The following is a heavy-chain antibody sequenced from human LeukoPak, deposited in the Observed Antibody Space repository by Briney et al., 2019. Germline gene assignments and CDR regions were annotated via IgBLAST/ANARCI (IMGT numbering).Heavy chain of an antibody. CDR3: ATATTPYNPATVAGYGMDV. J-gene: IGHJ6*02. Sequence: ASVKVSCKASGYTFTGYYMHWVRQAPGQGLEWMGWINPNSGGTNYAQKFQGRVTMTRDTSISTAYMELSRLRSDDTAVYYCATATTPYNPATVAGYGMDVWGQGTTVTVSS. D-gene: IGHD1-1*01. CDR2: INPNSGGT. CDR1: GYTFTGYY. V-gene: IGHV1-2*02.